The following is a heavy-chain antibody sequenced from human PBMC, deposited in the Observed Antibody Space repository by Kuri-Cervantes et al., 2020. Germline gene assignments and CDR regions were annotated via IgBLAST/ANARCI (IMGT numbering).Heavy chain of an antibody. D-gene: IGHD5-12*01. J-gene: IGHJ4*02. Sequence: GGSLRLSCAASGFTFSSYWMSWVRQAPGKGLEWVANIKQDGSEKYYVDSVKGRFTISRDNAKNSLYLQMNSLRAEDTAVYYCARLGRFSGYEFFDYWGQGTLVTVSS. CDR3: ARLGRFSGYEFFDY. V-gene: IGHV3-7*01. CDR2: IKQDGSEK. CDR1: GFTFSSYW.